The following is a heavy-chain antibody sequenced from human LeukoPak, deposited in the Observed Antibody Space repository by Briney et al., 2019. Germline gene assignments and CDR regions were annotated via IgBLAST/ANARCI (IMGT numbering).Heavy chain of an antibody. CDR1: GLTFSSSW. CDR2: INSDGSST. J-gene: IGHJ4*02. Sequence: WGSLRLSCAASGLTFSSSWMHWVRQAPGKGLVWVSSINSDGSSTRYADSVKGRFTISRDNAKDTLYLQMNSLRAEDTAVYYCARLPTGSPLHYWGQGTLVTVSS. D-gene: IGHD1-14*01. V-gene: IGHV3-74*01. CDR3: ARLPTGSPLHY.